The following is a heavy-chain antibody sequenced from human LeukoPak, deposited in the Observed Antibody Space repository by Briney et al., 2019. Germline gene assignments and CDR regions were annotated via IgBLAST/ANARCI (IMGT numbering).Heavy chain of an antibody. CDR2: ISWNSGRI. CDR1: RFPFQHYA. D-gene: IGHD1-26*01. Sequence: GGSLRLPCAASRFPFQHYAIHWARQATGKGLKWVSSISWNSGRIRCADSVKGRYRISRDNAKNYLYLPMNSLRDEDGALYYCAKDHRSIVGALTVFDPWGQGTLVTVSS. CDR3: AKDHRSIVGALTVFDP. V-gene: IGHV3-9*01. J-gene: IGHJ5*02.